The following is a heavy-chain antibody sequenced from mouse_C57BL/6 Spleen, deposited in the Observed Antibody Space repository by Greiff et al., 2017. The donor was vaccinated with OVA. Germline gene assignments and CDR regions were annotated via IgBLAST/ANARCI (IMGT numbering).Heavy chain of an antibody. CDR3: ARQTYAHEGFAY. Sequence: DVKLVESGGGLVKPGGSLKLSCAASGFTFSDYGMHWVRQAPEKGLEWVAYISSGSSTIYYAETVKGRFTISRDNAKNTLFLQMTSLRSEDTAMYYCARQTYAHEGFAYWGQGTLVTVSA. CDR2: ISSGSSTI. D-gene: IGHD6-5*01. CDR1: GFTFSDYG. V-gene: IGHV5-17*01. J-gene: IGHJ3*01.